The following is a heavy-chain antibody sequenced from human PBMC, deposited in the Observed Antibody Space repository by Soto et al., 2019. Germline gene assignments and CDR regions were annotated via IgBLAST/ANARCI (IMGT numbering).Heavy chain of an antibody. Sequence: GGSLRLSCAASGFTFSDYYMSWIRQAPGKGLEWVSYISSSGSTIYYADSVKGRFTISRDNAKNSLYLQMNSLRAEDTAVYYCARQLYYDSSGYYYGQIDYWGQGTLITVSS. CDR1: GFTFSDYY. CDR2: ISSSGSTI. J-gene: IGHJ4*02. CDR3: ARQLYYDSSGYYYGQIDY. V-gene: IGHV3-11*01. D-gene: IGHD3-22*01.